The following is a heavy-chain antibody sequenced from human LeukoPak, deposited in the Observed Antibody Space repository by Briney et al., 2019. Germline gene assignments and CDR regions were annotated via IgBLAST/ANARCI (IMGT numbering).Heavy chain of an antibody. Sequence: ASVKVSCKVSGYTFTSYGISCVRQAPGQGLEWMEWIRAYNGHTNYEQKLQGRVTMTTDTSTSTAYMELRSLRSDDTAVYYYARVSLRDGYNSHWGQGTLVTVSS. V-gene: IGHV1-18*01. CDR1: GYTFTSYG. CDR2: IRAYNGHT. D-gene: IGHD5-24*01. J-gene: IGHJ4*02. CDR3: ARVSLRDGYNSH.